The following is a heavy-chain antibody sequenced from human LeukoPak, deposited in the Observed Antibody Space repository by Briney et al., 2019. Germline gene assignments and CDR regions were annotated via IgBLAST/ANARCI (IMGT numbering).Heavy chain of an antibody. CDR3: ARVPVSGPGARFDY. CDR1: GYTFTGYG. V-gene: IGHV1-18*01. D-gene: IGHD4-11*01. J-gene: IGHJ4*02. Sequence: ASVKVSCKASGYTFTGYGISWVRQAPGQGLEWMGWISAYNVNTNDAQKPQGRVTMTTDTSTTTAYMELRSLRSDDTAVYYCARVPVSGPGARFDYWGQGTLVTVSS. CDR2: ISAYNVNT.